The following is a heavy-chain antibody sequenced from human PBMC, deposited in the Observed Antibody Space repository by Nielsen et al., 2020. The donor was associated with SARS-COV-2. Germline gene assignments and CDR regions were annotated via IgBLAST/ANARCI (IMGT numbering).Heavy chain of an antibody. CDR2: IIPILGIA. J-gene: IGHJ6*02. Sequence: SVKVSCKASGGTFSSYGISWVRQAPGQGLEWMGRIIPILGIADDAQKFQGRVTITADKSTSTAYMELSSLRSEDTAVYYCAIVNWNDGVGYSYYGMDVWGQGTTVTVSS. D-gene: IGHD1-1*01. CDR3: AIVNWNDGVGYSYYGMDV. CDR1: GGTFSSYG. V-gene: IGHV1-69*04.